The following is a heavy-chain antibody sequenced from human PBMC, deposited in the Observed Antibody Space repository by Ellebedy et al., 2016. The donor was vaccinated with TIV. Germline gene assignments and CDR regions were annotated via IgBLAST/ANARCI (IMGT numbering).Heavy chain of an antibody. CDR2: IWYDGSNK. CDR1: GFTFSSYG. Sequence: PGGSLRLSCAASGFTFSSYGMHWVRQAPGKGLEWVAVIWYDGSNKYYADSVKGLFTISRDNSKNTLYLQMNSLRAEDTAVYYCAKGYCSGGSCYSPAQDYWGQGTLVTVSS. CDR3: AKGYCSGGSCYSPAQDY. V-gene: IGHV3-33*06. D-gene: IGHD2-15*01. J-gene: IGHJ4*02.